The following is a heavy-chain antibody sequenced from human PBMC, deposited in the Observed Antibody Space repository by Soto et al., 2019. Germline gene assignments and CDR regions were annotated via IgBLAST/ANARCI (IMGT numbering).Heavy chain of an antibody. CDR2: LNPDGTYT. CDR1: GVTFSSYW. J-gene: IGHJ4*02. CDR3: TRVTFGYEDS. Sequence: EVQLVESGGGLVQTGWTLRLSCAASGVTFSSYWMHWVRQAPGKGLVWVSRLNPDGTYTTYSDSVKGRFTISRDNAKNTLHLQMNSLRVEDTAVYYCTRVTFGYEDSWGKGTLVTVSS. V-gene: IGHV3-74*01. D-gene: IGHD5-12*01.